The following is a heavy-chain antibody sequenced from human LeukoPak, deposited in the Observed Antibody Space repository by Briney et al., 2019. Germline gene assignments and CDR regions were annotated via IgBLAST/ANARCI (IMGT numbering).Heavy chain of an antibody. Sequence: ASVTVTFKTSAYSFTGYFFHWIRQPPGQGLEWMGWINANSGDTNYAQQFQGRLTMTRDRSISTVYMELSRLRTDDTAVYYCARDFSWGVDSWGQGTLVTVSS. D-gene: IGHD3-10*01. CDR2: INANSGDT. CDR1: AYSFTGYF. V-gene: IGHV1-2*02. CDR3: ARDFSWGVDS. J-gene: IGHJ4*02.